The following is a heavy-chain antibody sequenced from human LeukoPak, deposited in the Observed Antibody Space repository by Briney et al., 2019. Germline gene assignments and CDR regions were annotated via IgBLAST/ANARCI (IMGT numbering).Heavy chain of an antibody. Sequence: ASVKVSCKASGYTFTNYAMNWVRQAPGQGLEWMGWINTYTGNPTYAQGFTGRFVFSLDTSVSTAYLQISSLKADDTAVYYCARAALWFGELDLDYWGQGTLVTVSS. V-gene: IGHV7-4-1*02. CDR3: ARAALWFGELDLDY. CDR1: GYTFTNYA. J-gene: IGHJ4*02. D-gene: IGHD3-10*01. CDR2: INTYTGNP.